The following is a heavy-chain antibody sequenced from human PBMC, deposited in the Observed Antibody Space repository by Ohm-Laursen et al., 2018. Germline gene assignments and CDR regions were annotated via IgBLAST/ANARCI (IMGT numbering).Heavy chain of an antibody. CDR3: ATKSNYYDSA. Sequence: SLRLSCAASGFTFSSYSMHWVRQAPGKGLEWVSSISSSSSYIYYADSVKGRFTISRDNAKNSLYLQMNSLRAEDTAVYYCATKSNYYDSAWGQGTMVTVSS. CDR1: GFTFSSYS. D-gene: IGHD3-22*01. CDR2: ISSSSSYI. J-gene: IGHJ3*01. V-gene: IGHV3-21*01.